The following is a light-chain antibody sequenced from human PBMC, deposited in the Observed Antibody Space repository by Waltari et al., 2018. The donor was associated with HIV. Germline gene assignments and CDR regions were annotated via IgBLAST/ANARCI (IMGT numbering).Light chain of an antibody. Sequence: DIQLTQTPSFLSASVGDRVTITCRASQGIASNLAWYQQRPGKAPKLMIYAASTLQSGVPPRFRGSGSGTHFTLTISSLQPEDFATYYCQQLDDYPLAFGGGTEVEIK. V-gene: IGKV1-9*01. J-gene: IGKJ4*01. CDR1: QGIASN. CDR2: AAS. CDR3: QQLDDYPLA.